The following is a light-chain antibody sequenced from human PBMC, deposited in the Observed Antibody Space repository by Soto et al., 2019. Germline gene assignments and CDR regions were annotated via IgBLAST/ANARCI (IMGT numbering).Light chain of an antibody. CDR3: QQYGKT. J-gene: IGKJ1*01. CDR1: QSVSANY. V-gene: IGKV3-20*01. CDR2: GAS. Sequence: EIVLTQSPGTLALSPGERATLSCRASQSVSANYLAWYQQKPGQAPRLLISGASSRATGVPDRFSGSGSGTDFTLTISRLEPEDFAVYYCQQYGKTFGQGTKVEIK.